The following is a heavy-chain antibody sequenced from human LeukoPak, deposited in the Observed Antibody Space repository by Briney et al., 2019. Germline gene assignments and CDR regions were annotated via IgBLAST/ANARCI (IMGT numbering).Heavy chain of an antibody. D-gene: IGHD2-15*01. CDR2: IRYDGSNK. CDR3: AKDEAATLDY. V-gene: IGHV3-30*02. Sequence: GGSLRLSCAASGFTFSSYGMHWVRQAPGKGLEWVAFIRYDGSNKCYADSVKGRFTISRDNSKNTLYLQMNSLRAEDTAVYYCAKDEAATLDYWGQGTLVTVSS. J-gene: IGHJ4*02. CDR1: GFTFSSYG.